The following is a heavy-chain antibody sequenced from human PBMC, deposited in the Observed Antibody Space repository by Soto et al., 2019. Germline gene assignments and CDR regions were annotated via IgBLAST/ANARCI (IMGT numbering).Heavy chain of an antibody. V-gene: IGHV4-39*02. CDR3: ARERVGLSPLAYYYGMDV. J-gene: IGHJ6*02. CDR2: IYYSGST. Sequence: SETLSLTCPFSGFYISSSSYYWGWIRQPPGKGLEWIGSIYYSGSTYYNPSLKSRVTISVDTSKNQFSLKLSSVTAADTAVYYCARERVGLSPLAYYYGMDVWGQGTTVTVSS. CDR1: GFYISSSSYY. D-gene: IGHD1-26*01.